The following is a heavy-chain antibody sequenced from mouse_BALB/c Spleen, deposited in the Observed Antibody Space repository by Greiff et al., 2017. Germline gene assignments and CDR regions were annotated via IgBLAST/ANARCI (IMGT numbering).Heavy chain of an antibody. Sequence: EVQLQQSGPELVKPGASVKMSCKASGYTFTSYVMHWVKQKPGQGLEWIGYINPYNDGTKYNEKFKGKATLTSDKSSSTAYMELSSLTSEDSAVYYCARGTTVVATDFDVWGAGTTVTVSS. D-gene: IGHD1-1*01. CDR1: GYTFTSYV. V-gene: IGHV1-14*01. CDR2: INPYNDGT. CDR3: ARGTTVVATDFDV. J-gene: IGHJ1*01.